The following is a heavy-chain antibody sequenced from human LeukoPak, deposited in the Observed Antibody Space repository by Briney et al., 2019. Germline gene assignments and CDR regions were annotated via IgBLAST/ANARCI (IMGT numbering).Heavy chain of an antibody. CDR2: ISWNSGSI. Sequence: GGSLRLSCAASGFTFDDYAMHWVRQAPGKGLEWVSGISWNSGSIGYADSVKGRFTISRDNAKNSLYLQMNSLGAEDTALYSKGGKQLVTSFDYWGQGTLVTVSS. D-gene: IGHD6-6*01. CDR1: GFTFDDYA. J-gene: IGHJ4*02. V-gene: IGHV3-9*01. CDR3: GGKQLVTSFDY.